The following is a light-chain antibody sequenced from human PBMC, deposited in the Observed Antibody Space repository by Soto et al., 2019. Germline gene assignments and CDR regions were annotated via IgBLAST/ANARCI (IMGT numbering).Light chain of an antibody. CDR1: QDINVY. CDR3: QQYHIYSGT. J-gene: IGKJ1*01. CDR2: SAS. V-gene: IGKV1-39*01. Sequence: DIQMTQSPSSVSASIGDTVTITCRASQDINVYLNWYQQKPGEVPKLLIYSASTLHSGVPSRFTGSGSETDFTLTIRSLQPDDFATYYCQQYHIYSGTFGQGTKVDNK.